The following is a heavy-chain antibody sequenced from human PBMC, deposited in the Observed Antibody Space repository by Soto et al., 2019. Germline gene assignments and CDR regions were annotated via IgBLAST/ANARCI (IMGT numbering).Heavy chain of an antibody. CDR2: ISYDGGNE. CDR1: GFTFSSYG. V-gene: IGHV3-30*18. Sequence: QVQLVQSGGGVVQPGRSLRLSCAGSGFTFSSYGIHWVRQAPGKGLGWVALISYDGGNEKYTESVKDRFTISRDDSHNVAYLQMSSLRTEDTAMYYCAKDRYSGTYPTDFDYWGQGSLVTVSS. CDR3: AKDRYSGTYPTDFDY. J-gene: IGHJ4*02. D-gene: IGHD1-26*01.